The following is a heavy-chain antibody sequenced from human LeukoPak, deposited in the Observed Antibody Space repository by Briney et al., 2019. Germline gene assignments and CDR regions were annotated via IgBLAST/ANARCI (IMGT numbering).Heavy chain of an antibody. CDR1: GGSVSSGSYY. Sequence: SETLSLTCTVSGGSVSSGSYYWSWIRQPPGKGLEWIGYIYYSGSTNYNPSLKSRVTISVDTSKNQFSLKLSSVTAADTAVYYCARQVTAVDAFDIWGQGTMVTVSS. D-gene: IGHD2-21*02. J-gene: IGHJ3*02. CDR3: ARQVTAVDAFDI. CDR2: IYYSGST. V-gene: IGHV4-61*01.